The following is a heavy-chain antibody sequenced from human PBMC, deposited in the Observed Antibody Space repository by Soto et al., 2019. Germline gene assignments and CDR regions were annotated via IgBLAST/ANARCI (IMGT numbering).Heavy chain of an antibody. CDR1: GFTFSDYY. Sequence: GGSLRLSCAASGFTFSDYYMSWIHQAPGKGLEWVSYISSSGSTIYYADSVKGRFTISRDNAKNSLYLQMNSLRAEDTAVYYCARERLYSGYDGYFDYWGQGTLVTVSS. CDR3: ARERLYSGYDGYFDY. CDR2: ISSSGSTI. D-gene: IGHD5-12*01. V-gene: IGHV3-11*01. J-gene: IGHJ4*02.